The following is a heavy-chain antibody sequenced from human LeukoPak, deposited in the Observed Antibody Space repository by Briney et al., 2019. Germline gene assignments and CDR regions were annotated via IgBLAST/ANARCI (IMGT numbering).Heavy chain of an antibody. V-gene: IGHV3-30*02. CDR3: AKGRAIGMGHYGMDV. Sequence: GGSLRLSCAASGFPFSSYGMHWVRQAPGKGLEWVAYIRYDGINEYYADSVKGRFTISRDNRKDSLYLQMNSLRAEDSALYYCAKGRAIGMGHYGMDVWGQGTTVTVSS. CDR1: GFPFSSYG. D-gene: IGHD3-10*01. J-gene: IGHJ6*02. CDR2: IRYDGINE.